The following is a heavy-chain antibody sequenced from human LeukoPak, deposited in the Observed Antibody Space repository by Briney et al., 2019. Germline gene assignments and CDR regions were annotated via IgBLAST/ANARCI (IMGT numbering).Heavy chain of an antibody. D-gene: IGHD3-10*01. Sequence: GGSLRLSCAASGFTFSSYGMHWVRQAPGKGLEWVAVIWYDGSNKYYADSVKGRFTISRDNSKNTLYLQMNSLRAEDTAVYYCARDEDDRSEESLFQHWGQGTLVTVSS. CDR2: IWYDGSNK. J-gene: IGHJ1*01. CDR1: GFTFSSYG. CDR3: ARDEDDRSEESLFQH. V-gene: IGHV3-33*01.